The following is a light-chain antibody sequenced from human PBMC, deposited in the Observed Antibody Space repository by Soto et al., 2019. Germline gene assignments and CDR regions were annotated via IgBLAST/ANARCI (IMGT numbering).Light chain of an antibody. Sequence: DIPMTQSPSTLSTSLVERVTITCRHSQSISRWLAWYQQKPGKAPKVLIWNASTLQRGVSSRFSGSGSGTEFTLTISSLQPDDFATYYCQQYNGYSTWTFGQGTKVDIK. CDR3: QQYNGYSTWT. CDR2: NAS. J-gene: IGKJ1*01. CDR1: QSISRW. V-gene: IGKV1-5*01.